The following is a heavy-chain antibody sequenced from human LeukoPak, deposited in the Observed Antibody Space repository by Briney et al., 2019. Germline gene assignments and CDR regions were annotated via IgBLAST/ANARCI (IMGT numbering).Heavy chain of an antibody. Sequence: PGRSLRLSCAASGFTFSSYAMHWVRQAPGKGLEWVAVISYDGSNKYYADSVKGRFTISRDNAKNSLYLQMNSLRAEDTAVYYCARGTTPIDYWGQGTLVTVSS. D-gene: IGHD4-11*01. CDR2: ISYDGSNK. V-gene: IGHV3-30-3*01. J-gene: IGHJ4*02. CDR1: GFTFSSYA. CDR3: ARGTTPIDY.